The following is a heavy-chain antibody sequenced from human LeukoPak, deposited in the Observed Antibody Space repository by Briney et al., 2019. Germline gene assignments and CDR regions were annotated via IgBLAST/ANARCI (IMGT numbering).Heavy chain of an antibody. D-gene: IGHD2-2*01. Sequence: GGSLRLSCAASGFTFSSYSMNWVRQAPGKGLEWVSSISSSSYIYYADSVKGRFTISRDNAKNSLYLQMNSLRAEDTAVYYCVMRYCSSTSCPGVDYWGQGTLVTVSS. CDR1: GFTFSSYS. CDR3: VMRYCSSTSCPGVDY. J-gene: IGHJ4*02. V-gene: IGHV3-21*01. CDR2: ISSSSYI.